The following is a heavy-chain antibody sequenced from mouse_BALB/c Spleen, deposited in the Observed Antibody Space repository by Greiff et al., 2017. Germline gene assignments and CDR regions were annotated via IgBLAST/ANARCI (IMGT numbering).Heavy chain of an antibody. CDR2: ISSGGSYT. D-gene: IGHD1-1*01. Sequence: EVQLVESGGGLVKPGGSLKLSCAASGFTFSSYTMSWVRQTPEKRLEWVATISSGGSYTYYPDSVKGRFTISRDNAKNTLYLQMSSLKSEDTAMYYCTRDSHYYGSSYWGQGTTLTVSS. CDR3: TRDSHYYGSSY. V-gene: IGHV5-6-4*01. CDR1: GFTFSSYT. J-gene: IGHJ2*01.